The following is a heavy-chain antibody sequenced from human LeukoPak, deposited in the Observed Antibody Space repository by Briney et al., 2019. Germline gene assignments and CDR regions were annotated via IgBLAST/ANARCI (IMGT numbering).Heavy chain of an antibody. Sequence: GGSLRLSCAASGFTFSSYDMHWVRQAPGKGLEWVAFIRYDGSNKYYADSVKGRFTISRDNSKNTLYLQMNSLRAEDTAVYYGAKVPDYGIDYWGQGTLVTVSS. CDR2: IRYDGSNK. CDR3: AKVPDYGIDY. V-gene: IGHV3-30*02. CDR1: GFTFSSYD. D-gene: IGHD4/OR15-4a*01. J-gene: IGHJ4*02.